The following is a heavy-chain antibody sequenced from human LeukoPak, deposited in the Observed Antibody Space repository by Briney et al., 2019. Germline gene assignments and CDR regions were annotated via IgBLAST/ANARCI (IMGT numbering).Heavy chain of an antibody. D-gene: IGHD2-15*01. V-gene: IGHV6-1*01. CDR2: TYYRSKWYN. Sequence: SQTLSLTCAISGDSVSSNSAAWNWIRQSPSRGLEWLGRTYYRSKWYNDYAVSVKSRMTINPDTSKNQFSLQLNSVTPEDTAVYYCARDHCSGGSCYWRFDYWGQGTLVTVSS. J-gene: IGHJ4*02. CDR3: ARDHCSGGSCYWRFDY. CDR1: GDSVSSNSAA.